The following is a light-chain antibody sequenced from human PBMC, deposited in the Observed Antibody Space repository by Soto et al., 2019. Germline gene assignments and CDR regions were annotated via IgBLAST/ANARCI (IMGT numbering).Light chain of an antibody. CDR1: QSVSSY. CDR2: DAS. J-gene: IGKJ5*01. Sequence: EMVVTQSPATLSWSPLGIPTLAAMASQSVSSYLAWYQQKPGQAPRLLIYDASNRATGIPARFSGSGSGTDFTLTISSLEPEDFAVYYCQQRADWPITFGQGTRLEIK. CDR3: QQRADWPIT. V-gene: IGKV3-11*01.